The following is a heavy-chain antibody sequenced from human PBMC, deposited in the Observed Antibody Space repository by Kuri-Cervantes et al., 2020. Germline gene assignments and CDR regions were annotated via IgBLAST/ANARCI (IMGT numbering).Heavy chain of an antibody. D-gene: IGHD1-1*01. CDR2: ISSSSYI. CDR3: ARVSGYILRAYGMDV. Sequence: GGSLRLSCAASGFTFSSYSMNWVRQAPGKGLEWVSSISSSSYIYYADSVKGRFTISRDNAKNSLYLQMNSLRAEDTAVYYCARVSGYILRAYGMDVWGQGTTVTVSS. J-gene: IGHJ6*02. CDR1: GFTFSSYS. V-gene: IGHV3-21*01.